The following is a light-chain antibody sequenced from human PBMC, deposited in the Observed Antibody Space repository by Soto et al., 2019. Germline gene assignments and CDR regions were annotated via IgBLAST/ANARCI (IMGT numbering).Light chain of an antibody. CDR3: LQHLQSRMWT. J-gene: IGKJ2*02. CDR1: QSLLHSNGYNY. Sequence: DIVMTQSPLSLPVTPGEPASISCRSSQSLLHSNGYNYLDWYLQKPGQSPQLLIYLGSNRASGGRDRFRGSGSGTDFTLKISRVEAEDVDVSYCLQHLQSRMWTFGQGTKLEIK. CDR2: LGS. V-gene: IGKV2-28*01.